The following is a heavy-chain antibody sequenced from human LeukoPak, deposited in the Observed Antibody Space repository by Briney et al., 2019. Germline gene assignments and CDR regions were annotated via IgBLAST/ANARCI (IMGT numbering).Heavy chain of an antibody. V-gene: IGHV1-2*06. CDR2: INPNSGGT. CDR1: GYTFTGYY. CDR3: ARGRNSVYYFNVVAPSYFGY. J-gene: IGHJ4*02. D-gene: IGHD3-22*01. Sequence: ASVKVSCKASGYTFTGYYMHGVRQAPGQGLEWMGRINPNSGGTNYAQKFQGRVTMTRDTSINTAYMDLSRLRSDDTAVYYCARGRNSVYYFNVVAPSYFGYWCQGTLSPSPQ.